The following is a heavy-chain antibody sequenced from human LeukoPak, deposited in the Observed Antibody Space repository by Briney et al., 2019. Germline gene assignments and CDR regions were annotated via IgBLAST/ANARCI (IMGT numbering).Heavy chain of an antibody. CDR2: IYYSGST. V-gene: IGHV4-59*12. D-gene: IGHD2-2*01. CDR1: GGSISSFY. J-gene: IGHJ2*01. CDR3: GRGSKGTSPYWYFDL. Sequence: PSETLSLTCTVSGGSISSFYWSWIRQPPGKGLEWIGYIYYSGSTNYNPSLKSRVTISVDTSKNQFSLHLNSVTPEDTAVYYCGRGSKGTSPYWYFDLWGRGTLVTVSS.